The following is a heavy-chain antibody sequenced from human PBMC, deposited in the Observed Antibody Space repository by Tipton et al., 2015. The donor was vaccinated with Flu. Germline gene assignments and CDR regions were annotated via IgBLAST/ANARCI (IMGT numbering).Heavy chain of an antibody. Sequence: TLSLTCTVSGGSISSSSYYWGWIRQPPGKGLEWIGSIYYSGSTYYNPPLKSRVTISVDTSKNQFSLKLSSVTAADTAVYYCARSRGYSYGYCVSWFDPWGQGTLVTVSS. CDR2: IYYSGST. CDR3: ARSRGYSYGYCVSWFDP. J-gene: IGHJ5*02. CDR1: GGSISSSSYY. V-gene: IGHV4-39*07. D-gene: IGHD5-18*01.